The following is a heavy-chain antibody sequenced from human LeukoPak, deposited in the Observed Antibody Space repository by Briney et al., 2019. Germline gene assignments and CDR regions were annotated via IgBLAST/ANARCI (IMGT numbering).Heavy chain of an antibody. Sequence: GGSLRLSCAASGFTFSSYWMSWVRQAPGKGLEWVANIKQDGSEKYYVDSVKGRFTISRDNAKNSLYPQMNSLRAEDTAVYYSARVPQYYYDSSGTWYYFDYWGQGTLVTVSS. CDR3: ARVPQYYYDSSGTWYYFDY. CDR1: GFTFSSYW. J-gene: IGHJ4*02. CDR2: IKQDGSEK. V-gene: IGHV3-7*01. D-gene: IGHD3-22*01.